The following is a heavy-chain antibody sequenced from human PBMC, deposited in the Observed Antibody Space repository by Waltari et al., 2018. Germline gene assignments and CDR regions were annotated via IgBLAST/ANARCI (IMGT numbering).Heavy chain of an antibody. D-gene: IGHD6-25*01. Sequence: EVQLVESGGGLVPPGGSLSLSCAASGFTFSNYWMSWVRQAPGKGLEWVANIQENGGTKYYVDSVKGRFTISRDNAENSLYLQMNSLRAEDTAVYYCARDDVIPHSGQDYWGQGTLVTVSS. CDR2: IQENGGTK. CDR1: GFTFSNYW. CDR3: ARDDVIPHSGQDY. V-gene: IGHV3-7*03. J-gene: IGHJ4*02.